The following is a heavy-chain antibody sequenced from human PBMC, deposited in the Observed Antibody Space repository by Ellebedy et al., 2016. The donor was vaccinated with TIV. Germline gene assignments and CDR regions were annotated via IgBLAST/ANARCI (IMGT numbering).Heavy chain of an antibody. D-gene: IGHD4-23*01. CDR2: ISSSSSTI. V-gene: IGHV3-48*01. J-gene: IGHJ4*02. Sequence: GGSLRLXXAASGFTFSSYSMNWVRQAPGKGLEWVSYISSSSSTIYYADSVKGRFTISRDNSKNTLYLEMNSLRAEDTAVYYCASSTVAANNIDYWGQGALVTVSS. CDR1: GFTFSSYS. CDR3: ASSTVAANNIDY.